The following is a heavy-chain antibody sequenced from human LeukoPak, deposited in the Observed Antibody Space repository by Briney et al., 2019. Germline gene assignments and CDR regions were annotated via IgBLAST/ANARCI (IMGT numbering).Heavy chain of an antibody. J-gene: IGHJ3*02. CDR3: ARDLLLGVRFLEWSDDALDI. V-gene: IGHV3-21*01. CDR1: GFTFSSYS. D-gene: IGHD3-3*01. Sequence: GGSLRLSCAASGFTFSSYSMNWVRQAPGKGLEWVSSISSSSSYIYYADPVKGRFTISRDNAKNSLYLQMNSLRAEDTAVYYCARDLLLGVRFLEWSDDALDIWGQGTMVTVSS. CDR2: ISSSSSYI.